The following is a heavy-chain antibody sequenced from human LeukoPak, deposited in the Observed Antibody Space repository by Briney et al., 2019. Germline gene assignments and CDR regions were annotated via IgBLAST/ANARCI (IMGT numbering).Heavy chain of an antibody. CDR1: GYTFTSYG. Sequence: GASVKVSCKASGYTFTSYGISWVRQAPGHGLEWMGWISAYNGNTNYAQKLQGRVTMTTDTSTSTAYMELRSLRSDDTAVYYCARTEYSSSWYAFVWGVDYWGQGTLVTVSS. CDR2: ISAYNGNT. D-gene: IGHD6-13*01. V-gene: IGHV1-18*01. CDR3: ARTEYSSSWYAFVWGVDY. J-gene: IGHJ4*02.